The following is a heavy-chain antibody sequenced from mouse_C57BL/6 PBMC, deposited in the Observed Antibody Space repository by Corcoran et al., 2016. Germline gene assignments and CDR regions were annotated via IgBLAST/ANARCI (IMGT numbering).Heavy chain of an antibody. Sequence: DVQLQESGPGLVKPSQSMSLTCSVTGYYITSGYNWKWIRQVPGNKQEWMGSISYDGSNNYNPSLKNRISITRDTYKNQFFLKLNSVTTEDTATYYCARDDHYSNYDAMDYWGQGTSVTVSS. J-gene: IGHJ4*01. CDR1: GYYITSGYN. CDR2: ISYDGSN. D-gene: IGHD2-5*01. V-gene: IGHV3-6*01. CDR3: ARDDHYSNYDAMDY.